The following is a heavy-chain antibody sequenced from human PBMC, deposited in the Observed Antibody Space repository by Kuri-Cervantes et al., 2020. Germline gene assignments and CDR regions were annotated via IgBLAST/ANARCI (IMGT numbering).Heavy chain of an antibody. V-gene: IGHV3-48*02. D-gene: IGHD1-26*01. CDR3: ARDHKWAFDY. CDR2: INPVSGAK. J-gene: IGHJ4*02. CDR1: GGSISSSN. Sequence: ETLSLTCAVSGGSISSSNWWSWVRQPPGKGLEWISYINPVSGAKYYADSVKGRFTISRDDAKNSLDLQMSSLTDEDTAVYYCARDHKWAFDYWGQGILVTVSS.